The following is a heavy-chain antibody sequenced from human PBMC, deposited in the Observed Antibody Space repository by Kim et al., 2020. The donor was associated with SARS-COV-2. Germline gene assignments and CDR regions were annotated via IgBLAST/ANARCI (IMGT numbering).Heavy chain of an antibody. Sequence: SETLSLTCTVSGGSISSYYWSWIRQPPGKGLEWIGYIYYSGSTNYNPSLKSRVTISVDTSKNQFSLKLSSVTAADTAVYYCARAWQQLVIFDYWGQGTLVTVSS. CDR2: IYYSGST. CDR1: GGSISSYY. CDR3: ARAWQQLVIFDY. J-gene: IGHJ4*02. V-gene: IGHV4-59*13. D-gene: IGHD6-13*01.